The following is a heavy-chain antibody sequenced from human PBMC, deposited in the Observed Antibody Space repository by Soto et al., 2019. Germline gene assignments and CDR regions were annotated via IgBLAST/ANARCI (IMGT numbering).Heavy chain of an antibody. Sequence: PGGSLRLSCAASGFTFSSYWMSWVRQAPGKGLEWVATIKQDGIEKHYADSVRGRFTVSRDNAKNSLYLQMNSLRAEDTAVYYCARDIVVPTLHDYWGQGTLVTVSS. V-gene: IGHV3-7*01. J-gene: IGHJ4*02. CDR1: GFTFSSYW. D-gene: IGHD2-2*01. CDR2: IKQDGIEK. CDR3: ARDIVVPTLHDY.